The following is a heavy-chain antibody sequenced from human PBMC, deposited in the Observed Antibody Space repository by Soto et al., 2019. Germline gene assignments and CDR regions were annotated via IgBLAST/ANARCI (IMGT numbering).Heavy chain of an antibody. CDR1: GGSISSYY. V-gene: IGHV4-59*01. CDR2: IYYSGST. Sequence: SETLSLTCTVSGGSISSYYWSWIRQPPGKGLEWIGYIYYSGSTNYNPSLKSRVTISVDTSKNQFSLKLSSVTAADTAVYYCARLVCSSTSCYRNWFDPWGQGTLVTVSS. J-gene: IGHJ5*02. D-gene: IGHD2-2*01. CDR3: ARLVCSSTSCYRNWFDP.